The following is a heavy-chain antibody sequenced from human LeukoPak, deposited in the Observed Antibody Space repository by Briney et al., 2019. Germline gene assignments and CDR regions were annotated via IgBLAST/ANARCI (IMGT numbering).Heavy chain of an antibody. CDR2: INPSGGST. CDR3: RVVAAMVDAFDI. V-gene: IGHV1-46*01. J-gene: IGHJ3*02. CDR1: GYTFTSYY. D-gene: IGHD2-15*01. Sequence: ASVKVSCKASGYTFTSYYMHWVRQAPGQGLEWMGLINPSGGSTSYAQKFQGRVTMTRDMSTSTVYMELSSLRSKDTAVYYCRVVAAMVDAFDIWGQGTMVTVSS.